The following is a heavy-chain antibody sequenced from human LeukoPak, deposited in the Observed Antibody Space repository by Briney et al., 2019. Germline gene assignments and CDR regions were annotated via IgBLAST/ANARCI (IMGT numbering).Heavy chain of an antibody. CDR3: AKGGATVIDY. Sequence: AGSLRLSGAASGFTFSSYWMHWVRQAPGKGLVWVSRINRDGSSTTSADSVKGRFTISGDNAKNTLYLQMNSLRAEDTAVYYCAKGGATVIDYWGQGTLVTVSS. J-gene: IGHJ4*02. CDR1: GFTFSSYW. V-gene: IGHV3-74*01. CDR2: INRDGSST. D-gene: IGHD4-17*01.